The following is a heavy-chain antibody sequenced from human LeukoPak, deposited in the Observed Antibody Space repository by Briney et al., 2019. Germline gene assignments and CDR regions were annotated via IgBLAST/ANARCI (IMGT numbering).Heavy chain of an antibody. CDR3: ARHDRPTSSSGGWFDP. D-gene: IGHD6-13*01. J-gene: IGHJ5*02. CDR1: GGSISSYY. CDR2: IYYSGST. V-gene: IGHV4-59*08. Sequence: SETLSLTCTVSGGSISSYYWSWIRQPPGKGLEWIGYIYYSGSTNYNPSLKSRVTISVDTSKNQFSLKLSSVTAADTAVYYCARHDRPTSSSGGWFDPWGQGTLVTVSS.